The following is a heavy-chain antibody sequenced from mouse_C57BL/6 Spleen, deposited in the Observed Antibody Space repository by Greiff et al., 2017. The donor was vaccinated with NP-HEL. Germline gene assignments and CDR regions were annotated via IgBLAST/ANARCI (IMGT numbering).Heavy chain of an antibody. CDR1: GYSFTSYY. J-gene: IGHJ2*01. V-gene: IGHV1-66*01. CDR3: ARITTVVATRVYYFDY. Sequence: QVQLKESGPELVKPGASVKISCKASGYSFTSYYIHWVKQRPGQGLEWIGWIYPGSGNTKYNEKFKGKATLTADTSSSPAYMQLSSLTSEDSAVYYCARITTVVATRVYYFDYWGQGTTLTVSS. D-gene: IGHD1-1*01. CDR2: IYPGSGNT.